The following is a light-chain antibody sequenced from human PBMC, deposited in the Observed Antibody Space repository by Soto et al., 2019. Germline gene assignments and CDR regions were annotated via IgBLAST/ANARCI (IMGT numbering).Light chain of an antibody. Sequence: IVMTQSPATLSVSPGESATLSCRASQSVGNNLAWYRQTPGQAPRLLIYDASTRATGIPARFTASGSGTEFTLTITGLRSEDFAVYYCQHYYNWPPYTFGQGTKVDIK. CDR2: DAS. CDR1: QSVGNN. V-gene: IGKV3-15*01. CDR3: QHYYNWPPYT. J-gene: IGKJ2*01.